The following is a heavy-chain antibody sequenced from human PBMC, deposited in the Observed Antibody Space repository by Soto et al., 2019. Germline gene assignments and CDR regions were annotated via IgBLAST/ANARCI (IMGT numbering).Heavy chain of an antibody. Sequence: QVQLQESGPGLVKPSQTLSLTCTVSGGSISSGGYYWSWIRQHPGKGLEWIGYIYYSGSTYYNPSLKSRVTISVDTSKNQLSLKLSSVTAADTAVYYCTSPGYCSGGSCSDAFDIWGQGTMVTVSS. CDR2: IYYSGST. CDR1: GGSISSGGYY. D-gene: IGHD2-15*01. J-gene: IGHJ3*02. V-gene: IGHV4-31*03. CDR3: TSPGYCSGGSCSDAFDI.